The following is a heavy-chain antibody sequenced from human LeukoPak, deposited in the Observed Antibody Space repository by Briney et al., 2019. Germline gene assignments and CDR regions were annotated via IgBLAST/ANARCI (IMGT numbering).Heavy chain of an antibody. Sequence: GGSLRLSCAASGFTFSSHEMNWVRQAPGKGLEWVSYISSSGSTIYYADSVKGRFTISRDNAKNSLYLQMNSLRAEDTAVYYCARVVRGVGYYFDYWGQGTLVTVSS. CDR1: GFTFSSHE. J-gene: IGHJ4*02. CDR3: ARVVRGVGYYFDY. CDR2: ISSSGSTI. D-gene: IGHD3-10*01. V-gene: IGHV3-48*03.